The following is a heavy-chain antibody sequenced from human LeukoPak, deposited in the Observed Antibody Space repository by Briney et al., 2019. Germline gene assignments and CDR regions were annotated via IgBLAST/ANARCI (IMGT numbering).Heavy chain of an antibody. CDR2: ISGSGTNT. J-gene: IGHJ4*02. D-gene: IGHD3-3*01. Sequence: HPGGSLRLSCAASGFTFSSYAMSWVRQAPGKGLEWVSGISGSGTNTDYADSVKGRFTISRDNSKNTLYVQMNSLRAEDTAVYYCAKTPAPVFGSKHYFDYWGQGALVTVSS. CDR3: AKTPAPVFGSKHYFDY. V-gene: IGHV3-23*01. CDR1: GFTFSSYA.